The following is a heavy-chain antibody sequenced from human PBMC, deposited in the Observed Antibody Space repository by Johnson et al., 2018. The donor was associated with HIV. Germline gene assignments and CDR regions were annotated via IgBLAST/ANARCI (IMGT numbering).Heavy chain of an antibody. J-gene: IGHJ3*02. D-gene: IGHD3-10*01. Sequence: VQLVESGGGVVQPGRSLRLSCAASGFTFSSYAMHWVRQAPGKGLEWVAVIPYDGSNKYYADSVKGRFTISRDDSKNTLYLQMNSLNTEDTAVYYCTTDQGYYGDAFDIWGQGTMVTVSS. CDR3: TTDQGYYGDAFDI. V-gene: IGHV3-30-3*01. CDR1: GFTFSSYA. CDR2: IPYDGSNK.